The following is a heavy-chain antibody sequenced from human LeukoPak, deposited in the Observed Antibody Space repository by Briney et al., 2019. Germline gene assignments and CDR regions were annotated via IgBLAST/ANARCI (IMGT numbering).Heavy chain of an antibody. V-gene: IGHV3-23*01. J-gene: IGHJ4*02. CDR3: TSYTSGVQLRFLELTQE. Sequence: GGSLRLSCAASGFTFSSYGMSWVRQAPGKGLEWVSAISDSGGRTYYTDTVKGRFTISRDNSRHTVYLQMNSLKTEDTAVYYCTSYTSGVQLRFLELTQEWGQGTVVTVSS. D-gene: IGHD3-3*01. CDR1: GFTFSSYG. CDR2: ISDSGGRT.